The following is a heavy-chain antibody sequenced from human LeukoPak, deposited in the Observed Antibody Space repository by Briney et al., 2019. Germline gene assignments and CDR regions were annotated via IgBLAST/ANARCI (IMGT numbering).Heavy chain of an antibody. V-gene: IGHV4-59*01. D-gene: IGHD1-14*01. CDR3: ARASTTRYDC. J-gene: IGHJ4*02. Sequence: SETLSLTCTVSGGSISSYYWSWIRQPPGKGLEWIGYIYYSGSTNYNPSLKSRVTISVDTSKNQFSLTLSSVTAADTAVYYCARASTTRYDCWGQGTLVTVSS. CDR2: IYYSGST. CDR1: GGSISSYY.